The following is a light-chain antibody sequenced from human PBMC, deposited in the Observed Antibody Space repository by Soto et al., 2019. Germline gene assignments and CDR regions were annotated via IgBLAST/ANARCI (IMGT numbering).Light chain of an antibody. V-gene: IGKV1-5*03. CDR1: QSISSW. CDR3: QQYNSYLT. J-gene: IGKJ2*01. CDR2: KAS. Sequence: DIQMTQSPSTLSASVGDRVTITCRASQSISSWLAWYQQKPGKAPKLLIYKASSLESGVPSRFSGSGSGTEFPLTISSLHPDDFATYYRQQYNSYLTFGQGTKLEIK.